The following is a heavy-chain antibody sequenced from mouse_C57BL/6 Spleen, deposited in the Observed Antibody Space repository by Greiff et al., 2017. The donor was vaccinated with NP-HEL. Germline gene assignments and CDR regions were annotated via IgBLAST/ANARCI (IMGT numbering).Heavy chain of an antibody. CDR2: INPNNGGT. CDR1: GYTFTDYY. CDR3: ASPSTAYWYFDV. J-gene: IGHJ1*03. D-gene: IGHD1-2*01. Sequence: VQLQQSGPELVKPGASVKISCKASGYTFTDYYMNWVKQSHGKSLEWIGDINPNNGGTSYNQKFKGKATLTVDKSSSTAYMELRSLTSEDSAVYYCASPSTAYWYFDVWGTGTTVTVSS. V-gene: IGHV1-26*01.